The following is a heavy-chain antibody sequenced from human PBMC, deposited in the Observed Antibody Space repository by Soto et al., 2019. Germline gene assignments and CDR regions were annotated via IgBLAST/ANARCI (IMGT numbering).Heavy chain of an antibody. D-gene: IGHD2-2*01. Sequence: SVKVSCKASGGTFSSYAISWVRQAPGQGLEWMGGIIPIFGTANYAQKFQGRVTITADESTSAAYMELSSLRSEDTAVYYCAREEVVVVPAATDYYYYYGMDVRVQGTTVTVSS. J-gene: IGHJ6*02. CDR2: IIPIFGTA. CDR1: GGTFSSYA. V-gene: IGHV1-69*13. CDR3: AREEVVVVPAATDYYYYYGMDV.